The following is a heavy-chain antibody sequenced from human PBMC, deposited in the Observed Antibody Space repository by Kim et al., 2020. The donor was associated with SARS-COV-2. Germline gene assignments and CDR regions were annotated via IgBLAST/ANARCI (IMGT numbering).Heavy chain of an antibody. CDR1: GFTFSSYA. D-gene: IGHD6-19*01. J-gene: IGHJ4*02. Sequence: GGSLRLSCAASGFTFSSYAMHWVRQAPGKGLEWVAVISYDGSNKYYADSVKGRFTISRDNSKNTLYLQMNSLRAEDTAVYYCARDRRGWSHFDYWGQGTLVTVSS. CDR2: ISYDGSNK. CDR3: ARDRRGWSHFDY. V-gene: IGHV3-30*04.